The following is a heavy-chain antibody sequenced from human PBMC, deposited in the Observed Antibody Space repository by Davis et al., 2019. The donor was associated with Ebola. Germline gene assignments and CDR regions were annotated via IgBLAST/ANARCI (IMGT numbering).Heavy chain of an antibody. CDR3: AKGGLWGHGMDV. CDR1: GFTFSGSA. J-gene: IGHJ6*02. Sequence: PGGSLRLSCAASGFTFSGSAMHWVRQASGKGLEWVGRIRSKANSYATAYAASVKGRFTISRDNSRNTQYLQMNSLRVEDTAVYYCAKGGLWGHGMDVWGQGTTVTVSS. V-gene: IGHV3-73*01. D-gene: IGHD4/OR15-4a*01. CDR2: IRSKANSYAT.